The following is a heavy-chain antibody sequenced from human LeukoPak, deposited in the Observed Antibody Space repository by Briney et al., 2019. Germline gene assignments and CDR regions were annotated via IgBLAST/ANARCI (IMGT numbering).Heavy chain of an antibody. J-gene: IGHJ5*02. D-gene: IGHD6-13*01. CDR3: ARGKRPVPNSSSWYISRARWFDP. CDR2: INHSGST. CDR1: GGSFSGYY. Sequence: PSETLSLTCAVYGGSFSGYYWSWIRQPPGKGLEWIGEINHSGSTNYNPSLKSRVTISVDTSKNQFSLKLSSVTAADTAVYYCARGKRPVPNSSSWYISRARWFDPWGQGTLVTVSS. V-gene: IGHV4-34*01.